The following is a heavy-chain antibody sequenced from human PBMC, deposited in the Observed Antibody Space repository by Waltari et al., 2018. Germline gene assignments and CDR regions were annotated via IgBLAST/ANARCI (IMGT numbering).Heavy chain of an antibody. D-gene: IGHD2-2*01. CDR1: GGSISSSSYY. Sequence: QLQLQESGPGLVKPSETLSLTCTVSGGSISSSSYYWGWIRQPPGKGLEWIGSIYYSGSTYQNPSLKSRVTISVDTSKNQFSLKLSSVTAADTAVYYCARRRCSSTSCYYDYWGQGTLVTVSS. V-gene: IGHV4-39*01. CDR2: IYYSGST. CDR3: ARRRCSSTSCYYDY. J-gene: IGHJ4*02.